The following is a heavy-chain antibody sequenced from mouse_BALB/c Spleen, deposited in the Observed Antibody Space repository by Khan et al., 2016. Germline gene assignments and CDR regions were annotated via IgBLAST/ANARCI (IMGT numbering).Heavy chain of an antibody. D-gene: IGHD1-1*01. Sequence: EVQLLETGGGLVQPGGSRGLSCEGSGFIFSGFWMSWVRQTPGKTLEWIGDINSDGSAINYAPSIKDRFTIFRDNDKSTLYLQMSNVRSEDTATYFCMRYDYYYWYFDVWGAGTTVTVSS. CDR1: GFIFSGFW. J-gene: IGHJ1*01. CDR2: INSDGSAI. CDR3: MRYDYYYWYFDV. V-gene: IGHV11-2*02.